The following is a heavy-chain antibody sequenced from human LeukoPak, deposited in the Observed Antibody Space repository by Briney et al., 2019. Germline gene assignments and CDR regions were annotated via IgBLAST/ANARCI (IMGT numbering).Heavy chain of an antibody. V-gene: IGHV3-48*03. CDR3: ARDGDGYTETIDY. CDR1: GFTFSSYE. J-gene: IGHJ4*02. D-gene: IGHD5-24*01. Sequence: GGSLRLSCAASGFTFSSYEMNWVRQAPGKGLEWVSYISSSGSTIYYADSVKGRFTISRDNAKNSLYLQMNSLRAEDTAVYYCARDGDGYTETIDYWGQGTLVTVSS. CDR2: ISSSGSTI.